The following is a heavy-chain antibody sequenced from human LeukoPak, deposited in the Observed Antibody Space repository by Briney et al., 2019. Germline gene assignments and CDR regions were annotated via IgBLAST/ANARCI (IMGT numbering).Heavy chain of an antibody. CDR2: IYYSGST. V-gene: IGHV4-59*01. CDR3: ARVYCSSASCYAKAFDY. Sequence: PSETLSLTCTVSGGSISSYYWSWIRQPPRKRLEWIGYIYYSGSTNYNPSLKSRVTISVDTSKNQFSLKLSSVSAADTAIYYCARVYCSSASCYAKAFDYWGQGTLVTVSS. D-gene: IGHD2-2*01. J-gene: IGHJ4*02. CDR1: GGSISSYY.